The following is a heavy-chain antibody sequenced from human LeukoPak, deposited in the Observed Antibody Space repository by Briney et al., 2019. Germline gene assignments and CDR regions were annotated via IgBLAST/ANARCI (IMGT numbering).Heavy chain of an antibody. CDR1: GYTFTAYY. J-gene: IGHJ6*03. V-gene: IGHV1-2*02. CDR3: ASGYYYGSGGSWTREDYYMDV. Sequence: ASVKVSCKASGYTFTAYYMHWVRQAPGHGREWMGWINPNSGGTNYAQKFQGRVTMTRDTSISTAYMELNRLRSDDTAVYYCASGYYYGSGGSWTREDYYMDVWGKGTTVTVSS. CDR2: INPNSGGT. D-gene: IGHD3-10*01.